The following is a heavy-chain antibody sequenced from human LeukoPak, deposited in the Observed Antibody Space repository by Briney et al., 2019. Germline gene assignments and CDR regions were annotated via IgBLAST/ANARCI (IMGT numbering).Heavy chain of an antibody. CDR1: GFTFSSYA. D-gene: IGHD6-13*01. J-gene: IGHJ1*01. Sequence: GGSLRLSCAASGFTFSSYAMSWVRQAPGKGLELVSVISGSGESTYYAASVKGRFTISRANSNNTLDLQMNSLRAEDTAVYYCAKDGLSSSSWYFYFQHWGQGTQVTVSP. CDR2: ISGSGEST. CDR3: AKDGLSSSSWYFYFQH. V-gene: IGHV3-23*01.